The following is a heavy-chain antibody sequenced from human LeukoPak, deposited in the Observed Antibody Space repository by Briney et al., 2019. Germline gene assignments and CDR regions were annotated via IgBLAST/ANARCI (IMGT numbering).Heavy chain of an antibody. D-gene: IGHD4/OR15-4a*01. J-gene: IGHJ4*02. CDR2: ISSSGSLV. CDR3: ARDSLHNYGGTGYGYYFDY. Sequence: GGSLRLSCAASGFDFNIYEMIWVRQAPGKEPEWISYISSSGSLVYYADSVKGRFTVSRDNAQKSLFLQMNGLRVEDTAMYYCARDSLHNYGGTGYGYYFDYWGQGTPVTVS. CDR1: GFDFNIYE. V-gene: IGHV3-48*03.